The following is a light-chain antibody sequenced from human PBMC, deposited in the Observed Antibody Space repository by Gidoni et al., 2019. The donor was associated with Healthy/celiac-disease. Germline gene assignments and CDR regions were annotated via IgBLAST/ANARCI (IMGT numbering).Light chain of an antibody. V-gene: IGLV1-51*01. J-gene: IGLJ2*01. Sequence: QSVFTQPPSVSAAPGQKVTISCSGSSSNIGNNYVSWYQQLPGTAPKLLINDNNKRTSGIPDRFSGSKSGTSATLGITGLQTGDEADYYCGTWDSSLSVVVFGGGTKLTVL. CDR3: GTWDSSLSVVV. CDR1: SSNIGNNY. CDR2: DNN.